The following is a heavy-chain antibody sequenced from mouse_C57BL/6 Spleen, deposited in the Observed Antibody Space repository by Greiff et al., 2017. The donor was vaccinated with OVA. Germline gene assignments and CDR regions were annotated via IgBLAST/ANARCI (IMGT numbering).Heavy chain of an antibody. CDR3: TRGGHSSGFDY. CDR2: ISSGGDYI. D-gene: IGHD3-1*01. J-gene: IGHJ2*01. V-gene: IGHV5-9-1*02. Sequence: EVQGVESGEGLVKPGGSLKLSCAASGFTFSSYAMSWVRQTPEKRLEWVAYISSGGDYIYYADTVKGRSTISRDNARNTLYLQMSSLKSEDTAMYYCTRGGHSSGFDYWGQGTTLTVSS. CDR1: GFTFSSYA.